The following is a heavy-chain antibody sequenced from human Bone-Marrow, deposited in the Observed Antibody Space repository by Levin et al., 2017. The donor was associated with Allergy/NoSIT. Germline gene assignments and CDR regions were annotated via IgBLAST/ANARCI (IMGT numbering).Heavy chain of an antibody. J-gene: IGHJ4*02. CDR2: ISGCGDST. V-gene: IGHV3-23*01. Sequence: GESLKISCAVSGFTFSSYGMSWVRQAPGKGLEWVSAISGCGDSTYYADSVKGRFTISRDNSKNTLDLQMNSLRAEDTAVYYCAKSSLPRITVAGTEYWGQGTLVTVSS. D-gene: IGHD6-19*01. CDR3: AKSSLPRITVAGTEY. CDR1: GFTFSSYG.